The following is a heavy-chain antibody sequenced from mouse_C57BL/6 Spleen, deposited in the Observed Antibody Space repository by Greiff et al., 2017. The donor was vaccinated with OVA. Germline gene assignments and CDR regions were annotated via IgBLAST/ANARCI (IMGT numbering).Heavy chain of an antibody. CDR3: ARHTPYFYFDY. CDR2: ISSGGSYT. Sequence: EVMLVESGGDLVKPGGSLKLSCAASGFTFSSYGLSWVRQTPDKRLEWVATISSGGSYTYYPDSVKGRFTISRDNAKNTLYLQMSSLKSEDTAMYYCARHTPYFYFDYWGQGTTLTVSS. V-gene: IGHV5-6*01. CDR1: GFTFSSYG. J-gene: IGHJ2*01. D-gene: IGHD2-10*01.